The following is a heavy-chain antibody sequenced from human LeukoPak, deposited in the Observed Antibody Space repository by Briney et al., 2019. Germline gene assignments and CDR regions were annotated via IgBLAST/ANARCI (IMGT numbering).Heavy chain of an antibody. Sequence: GGSLRLSCAASGFTFSSYWMHWVRQAPGKGLVWVSRINSEGFNTSYADSVKGRFTISRDNAKNTLYLQMNGLRAEDTAVYYCARATAYYDFWSGHYINDAFDIWGQGTMVTVSS. J-gene: IGHJ3*02. V-gene: IGHV3-74*01. CDR2: INSEGFNT. CDR3: ARATAYYDFWSGHYINDAFDI. CDR1: GFTFSSYW. D-gene: IGHD3-3*01.